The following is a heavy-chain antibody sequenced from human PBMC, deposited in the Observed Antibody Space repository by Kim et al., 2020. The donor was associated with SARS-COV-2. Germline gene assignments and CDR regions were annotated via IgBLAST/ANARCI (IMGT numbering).Heavy chain of an antibody. V-gene: IGHV4-61*02. CDR1: GVSITGASYY. D-gene: IGHD3-9*01. CDR3: AREALYDNFTGHLLCDAFPI. CDR2: IYTSGNT. J-gene: IGHJ3*02. Sequence: SETLSLTCTVSGVSITGASYYWSWLRQPAGKGLEWIGRIYTSGNTYYNPSLKSRVAISVDMSKNQFSLKLSSVTTADTAVYFCAREALYDNFTGHLLCDAFPIGGEEPMV.